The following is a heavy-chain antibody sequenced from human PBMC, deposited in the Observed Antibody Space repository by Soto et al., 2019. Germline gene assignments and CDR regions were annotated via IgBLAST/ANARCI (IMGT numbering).Heavy chain of an antibody. Sequence: GASVKVSSKAAGGIVNNYAISWVLQAPGQGLEWMGGIIPMFGTLNYAQKFQGRVTIAADESTSTAYMELTSLRSEDTAVYYCARGLRTGNYGMDVWGQGTTVTVSS. V-gene: IGHV1-69*13. D-gene: IGHD2-15*01. CDR2: IIPMFGTL. CDR3: ARGLRTGNYGMDV. CDR1: GGIVNNYA. J-gene: IGHJ6*02.